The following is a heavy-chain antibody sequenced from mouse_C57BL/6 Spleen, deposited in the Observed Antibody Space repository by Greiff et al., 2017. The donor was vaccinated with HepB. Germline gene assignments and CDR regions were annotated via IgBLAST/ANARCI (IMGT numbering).Heavy chain of an antibody. CDR3: TRTSYSNYRFAY. CDR1: GYTFTSYW. D-gene: IGHD2-5*01. V-gene: IGHV1-5*01. CDR2: SYPGNSDT. J-gene: IGHJ3*01. Sequence: EVQLQQSGTVLVRPGASVKLSCKTSGYTFTSYWMHWVKQRPGQGLEWIGASYPGNSDTSYNQKFKGKAKLTAVTSASTAYMERSSLTNEDSAVYDCTRTSYSNYRFAYWGQGTLVTVSA.